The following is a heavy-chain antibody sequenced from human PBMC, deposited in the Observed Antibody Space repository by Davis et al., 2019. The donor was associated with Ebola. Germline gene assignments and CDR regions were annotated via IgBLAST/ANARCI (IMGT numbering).Heavy chain of an antibody. J-gene: IGHJ4*02. CDR2: INPDSGGT. CDR3: SREENGYRYGRLTY. V-gene: IGHV1-2*02. CDR1: GYTFTGYY. Sequence: ASVKVSCKASGYTFTGYYIHWVRQAPGQALAWMGWINPDSGGTTYVQTFQGRVTMTRDTSISTAYMELSSLTSDDTAVFYCSREENGYRYGRLTYWGQGTLVTVSS. D-gene: IGHD5-18*01.